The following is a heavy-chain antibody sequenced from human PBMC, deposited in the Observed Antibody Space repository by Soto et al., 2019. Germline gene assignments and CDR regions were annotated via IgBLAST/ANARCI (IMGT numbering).Heavy chain of an antibody. V-gene: IGHV4-59*01. Sequence: QVQLQESGPGLVKPSETLSLTCSVSGDSISSYYCMWIRQPPGKGLESIGYLYYGRSANHNPSLKSRVTLSMNTSTNQCSQTLSSMTAADRAVNCWALPSMEVVPEYWGQGTLITVS. CDR3: ALPSMEVVPEY. D-gene: IGHD3-22*01. CDR2: LYYGRSA. J-gene: IGHJ4*02. CDR1: GDSISSYY.